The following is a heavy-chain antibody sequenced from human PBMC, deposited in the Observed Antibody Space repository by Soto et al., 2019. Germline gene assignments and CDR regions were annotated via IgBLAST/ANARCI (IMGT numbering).Heavy chain of an antibody. V-gene: IGHV3-30-3*01. CDR1: GFTFSRHT. D-gene: IGHD3-3*01. J-gene: IGHJ4*02. Sequence: QVQLVESGGGVVQPGRSLRLSCAASGFTFSRHTMHWVRQAPGKVLEWVAAISDDGSNTYYADSVKGRFTISRDNSKNTLDLQMSSLSSEDTAVHHCAREVYYDLWSGFNTHPYYFDDWGQGTLVTVSS. CDR3: AREVYYDLWSGFNTHPYYFDD. CDR2: ISDDGSNT.